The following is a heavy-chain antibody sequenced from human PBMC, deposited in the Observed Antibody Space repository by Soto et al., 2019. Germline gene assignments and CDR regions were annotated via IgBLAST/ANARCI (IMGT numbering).Heavy chain of an antibody. J-gene: IGHJ6*02. V-gene: IGHV5-51*01. CDR1: GYIFGNYW. CDR2: IYPGDSDT. D-gene: IGHD3-10*01. Sequence: AESLKISCQGSGYIFGNYWISWFRQMPGKGLEWVGVIYPGDSDTRYSPSFRGQVTISADKSISHVYLQWSSLKASDTAMYYCARNRLRQYYYGMDVWGQGTTVTVSS. CDR3: ARNRLRQYYYGMDV.